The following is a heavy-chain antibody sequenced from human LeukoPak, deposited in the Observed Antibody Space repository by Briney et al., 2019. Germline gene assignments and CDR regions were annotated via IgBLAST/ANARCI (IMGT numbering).Heavy chain of an antibody. CDR3: AKEGFGEPPYYGMDV. Sequence: GGSLRLSCAASGFTFSSYEMNWVRQAPGKGLQWISFIYGGGNTLYADSVKGRFTISRHNSKNMLYLQMNSLRAEDTAVYYCAKEGFGEPPYYGMDVWGQETTVTISS. CDR2: IYGGGNT. D-gene: IGHD3-10*01. CDR1: GFTFSSYE. J-gene: IGHJ6*02. V-gene: IGHV3-23*03.